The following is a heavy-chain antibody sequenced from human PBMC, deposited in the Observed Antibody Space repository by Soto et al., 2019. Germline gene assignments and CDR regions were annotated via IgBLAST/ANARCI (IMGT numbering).Heavy chain of an antibody. CDR2: IIPIFGTA. CDR1: GYTFTIYA. Sequence: SVKVSCKASGYTFTIYAISWVRQAPGQGLEWMGGIIPIFGTANYAQKFQGRVTITADESTSTAYMELSSLRSEDTAVYYCARGAGSGYYYVGENFDYWGQGTLVTVSS. J-gene: IGHJ4*02. V-gene: IGHV1-69*13. D-gene: IGHD3-22*01. CDR3: ARGAGSGYYYVGENFDY.